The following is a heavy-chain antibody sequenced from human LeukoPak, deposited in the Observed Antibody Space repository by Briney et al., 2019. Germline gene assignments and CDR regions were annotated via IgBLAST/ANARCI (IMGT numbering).Heavy chain of an antibody. CDR3: ARDGAYSSSWYFDS. V-gene: IGHV4-59*01. J-gene: IGHJ4*02. CDR2: IYYSGST. CDR1: GGSISNYY. D-gene: IGHD6-6*01. Sequence: PSETLSLTCTVSGGSISNYYWSWIRQPPGKGLEWIGYIYYSGSTIYNPSLKSRVTISVDSSKNQFSLKLSSVTAADTAVYYCARDGAYSSSWYFDSWGQGTRVTVSS.